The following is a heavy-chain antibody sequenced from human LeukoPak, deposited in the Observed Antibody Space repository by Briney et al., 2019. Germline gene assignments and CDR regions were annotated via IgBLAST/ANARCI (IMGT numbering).Heavy chain of an antibody. D-gene: IGHD3-22*01. CDR3: AREYYDSSGRKHGFDA. V-gene: IGHV1-2*02. Sequence: GASVKVSCKASGYTFIDYYMHWVRQAPGQGLEWMGWIDPHSSGTKYAQKLQGRVTMTRDTSISTAYMELSRLRSDDTAIYYCAREYYDSSGRKHGFDAWGQGTKVTVSS. CDR1: GYTFIDYY. CDR2: IDPHSSGT. J-gene: IGHJ3*01.